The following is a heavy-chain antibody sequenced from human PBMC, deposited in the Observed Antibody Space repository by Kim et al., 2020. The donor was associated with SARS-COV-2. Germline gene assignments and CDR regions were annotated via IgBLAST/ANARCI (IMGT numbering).Heavy chain of an antibody. J-gene: IGHJ4*02. D-gene: IGHD4-17*01. CDR2: IWYDGSNK. CDR3: AKAPADGDYYY. V-gene: IGHV3-33*06. Sequence: GGSLRLSCAASGFTFSNYGMHWVRQAPGKGREWVAVIWYDGSNKYYADSVKGRFTISRDNSKNTLYLQMNSLRAEDTAVYYCAKAPADGDYYYWGQGTLVTVSS. CDR1: GFTFSNYG.